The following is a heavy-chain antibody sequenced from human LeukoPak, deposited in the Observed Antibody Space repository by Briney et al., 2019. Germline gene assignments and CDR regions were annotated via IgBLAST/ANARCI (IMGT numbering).Heavy chain of an antibody. CDR1: GGSFSGYY. CDR3: ARWVVRSSSFYYFDD. Sequence: SETLSLTCAVYGGSFSGYYWSWIRQPPGKGLEWIGEINHSGSTNYNPSLKSRVTISVDTSKNQFSLKLSSVTAADTAVYFCARWVVRSSSFYYFDDWGQGTLVTVSS. J-gene: IGHJ4*02. V-gene: IGHV4-34*01. CDR2: INHSGST. D-gene: IGHD6-13*01.